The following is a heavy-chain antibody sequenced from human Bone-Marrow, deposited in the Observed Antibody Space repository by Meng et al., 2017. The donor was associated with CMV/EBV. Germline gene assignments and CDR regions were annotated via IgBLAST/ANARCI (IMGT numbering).Heavy chain of an antibody. CDR3: ARESLLELPAFDI. J-gene: IGHJ3*02. Sequence: GESLKISCAASGFTFSSYAMHWVRQAPGKGLEWVSSISSSSSYIYYADSVKGRFTISRDNAKNSLYLQMNSLRAEDTAVYYCARESLLELPAFDIWGQGTRVTGSS. V-gene: IGHV3-21*01. D-gene: IGHD1-7*01. CDR2: ISSSSSYI. CDR1: GFTFSSYA.